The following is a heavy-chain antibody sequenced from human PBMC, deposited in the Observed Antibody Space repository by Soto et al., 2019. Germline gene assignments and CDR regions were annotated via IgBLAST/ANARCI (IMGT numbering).Heavy chain of an antibody. CDR1: GYSFITYW. D-gene: IGHD6-6*01. CDR2: IYPGDSDT. V-gene: IGHV5-51*01. Sequence: PGESLKISCKGSGYSFITYWIGWVRQMPGKGLERMGIIYPGDSDTRYSPSFQGQVTISADKSISTAYLQWSSLKASDTAMYYCARQPYSSWIFGDSAYGMDVWGQGTTVTVSS. J-gene: IGHJ6*02. CDR3: ARQPYSSWIFGDSAYGMDV.